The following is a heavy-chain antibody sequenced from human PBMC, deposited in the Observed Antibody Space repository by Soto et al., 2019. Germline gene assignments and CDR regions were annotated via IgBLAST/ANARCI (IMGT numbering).Heavy chain of an antibody. V-gene: IGHV4-34*01. J-gene: IGHJ6*02. Sequence: SETLSLTCAVYCGSFSGYYWSWIRQPPGKGLEWIGEINHSGSTNYNPSPKSRVTISVDTSKNQFSLKLSSVTAADTAVYYCARLRITIFGVVRIGMDVWGQGTTVTVSS. CDR2: INHSGST. D-gene: IGHD3-3*01. CDR1: CGSFSGYY. CDR3: ARLRITIFGVVRIGMDV.